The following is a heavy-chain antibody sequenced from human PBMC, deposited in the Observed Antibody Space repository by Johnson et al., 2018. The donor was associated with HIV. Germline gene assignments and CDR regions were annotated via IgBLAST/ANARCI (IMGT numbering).Heavy chain of an antibody. J-gene: IGHJ3*02. V-gene: IGHV3-30*02. Sequence: QVQLVESGGGVVRPGGSLRLSCAASGFTFDDYGMSWVRQAPGKGLEWVAFIRYDGSNKYYADSVKGRFTISRDNSKNTLHLQMNSLRAADTAVYYCARDFGGYYDSSGYYYEWCDAFDIWGQGTMVTVSS. CDR2: IRYDGSNK. CDR1: GFTFDDYG. D-gene: IGHD3-22*01. CDR3: ARDFGGYYDSSGYYYEWCDAFDI.